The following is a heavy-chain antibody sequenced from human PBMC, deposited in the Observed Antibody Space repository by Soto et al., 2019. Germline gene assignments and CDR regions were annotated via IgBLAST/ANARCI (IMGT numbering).Heavy chain of an antibody. CDR2: INHSGST. J-gene: IGHJ6*02. D-gene: IGHD2-15*01. CDR3: AGFLPGCSGGSCYYCYGMDV. V-gene: IGHV4-34*01. CDR1: GGSFSGYY. Sequence: SETLSLTCAVYGGSFSGYYWSWIRQPPGKGLEWIGEINHSGSTNSNPSLKSRVTISVDPSKNQFSLKLSSVTAADTAVYSRAGFLPGCSGGSCYYCYGMDVWGQGTTVTVSS.